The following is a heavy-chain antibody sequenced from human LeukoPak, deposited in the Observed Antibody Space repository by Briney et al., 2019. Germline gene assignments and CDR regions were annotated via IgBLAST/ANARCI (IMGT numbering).Heavy chain of an antibody. CDR3: ARDDGIGGPFDY. D-gene: IGHD4-23*01. V-gene: IGHV3-53*01. J-gene: IGHJ4*02. CDR2: IYSGGST. Sequence: GGSLRLSCAVSGFTVSSNYMNWVRQAPGEGLEWVSIIYSGGSTYYADSVKGRFTISRDNSKNTLYLQMNSLRAEDTAVYYCARDDGIGGPFDYWGQGTLVTVSS. CDR1: GFTVSSNY.